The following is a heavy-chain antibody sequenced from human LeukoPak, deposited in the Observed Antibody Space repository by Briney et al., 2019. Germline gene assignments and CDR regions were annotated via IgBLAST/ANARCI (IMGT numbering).Heavy chain of an antibody. CDR3: ARERYCGGDCPHDAFDI. J-gene: IGHJ3*02. CDR2: IIPIFGTA. V-gene: IGHV1-69*13. Sequence: SVKVSCKASGDTFSSYAISWVRQAPGQGLEWMGGIIPIFGTANYAQKFQGRVTITADESTSTAYMELSRLRSEDTAVYYCARERYCGGDCPHDAFDIWGQGTMVTVSS. D-gene: IGHD2-21*01. CDR1: GDTFSSYA.